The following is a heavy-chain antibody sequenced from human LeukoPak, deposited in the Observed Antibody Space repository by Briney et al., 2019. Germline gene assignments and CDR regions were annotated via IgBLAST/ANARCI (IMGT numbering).Heavy chain of an antibody. Sequence: SETLSLTCTVSGGSITSYYWSWIRQPPGKGLEWIGDIFYSGDTNYNPSLKSRVTMSVDTSKNQLSLNLSSVTAADTAAYYCARDCSGGRCYNGIVAGMDVWGQGTTVTVSS. CDR2: IFYSGDT. V-gene: IGHV4-59*01. CDR1: GGSITSYY. D-gene: IGHD2-15*01. CDR3: ARDCSGGRCYNGIVAGMDV. J-gene: IGHJ6*01.